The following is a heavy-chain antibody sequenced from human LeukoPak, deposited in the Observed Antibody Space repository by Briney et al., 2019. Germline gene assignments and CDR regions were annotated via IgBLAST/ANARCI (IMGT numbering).Heavy chain of an antibody. CDR1: GYTFTSYY. Sequence: ASVKVSCKASGYTFTSYYIHWVRQAPGQGLEWMEIINPSGGSTNYAQKFQGRVSMTRDTSTSTVYMELSSLRPDDTAVYYCARGPRITLVRGGQWYFYMDVWGKGTTVTVSS. CDR2: INPSGGST. V-gene: IGHV1-46*01. J-gene: IGHJ6*03. CDR3: ARGPRITLVRGGQWYFYMDV. D-gene: IGHD3-10*01.